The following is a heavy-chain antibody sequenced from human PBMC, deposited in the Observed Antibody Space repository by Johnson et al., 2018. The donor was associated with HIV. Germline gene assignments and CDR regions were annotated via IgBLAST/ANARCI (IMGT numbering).Heavy chain of an antibody. CDR2: ISGSGGST. CDR1: GFTVSSNY. V-gene: IGHV3-23*04. CDR3: AAQRLSSSWYDDAFDI. Sequence: VQLVESGGGLVQPGGSLRLSCAASGFTVSSNYMSWVRQAPGKGLEWVSVISGSGGSTYYADSVKGRFTISRDNSKNTLYLQMNSLRAEDTAVYYCAAQRLSSSWYDDAFDIWGQGTMVTVSS. D-gene: IGHD6-13*01. J-gene: IGHJ3*02.